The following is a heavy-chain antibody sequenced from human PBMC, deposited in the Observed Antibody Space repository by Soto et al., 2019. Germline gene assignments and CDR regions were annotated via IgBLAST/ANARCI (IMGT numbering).Heavy chain of an antibody. CDR1: GFTFSNAW. CDR3: TTSIVVVRDYYYYYGMDV. J-gene: IGHJ6*02. CDR2: IKSKTDGGTT. V-gene: IGHV3-15*01. Sequence: PGGSLRLSCAASGFTFSNAWMSWVRQAPGKGLEWVGRIKSKTDGGTTDYAAPVKGRFTISRDDSKNTLYLQMNSLKNEDTAVYYCTTSIVVVRDYYYYYGMDVWGQGTTVTVSS. D-gene: IGHD2-2*01.